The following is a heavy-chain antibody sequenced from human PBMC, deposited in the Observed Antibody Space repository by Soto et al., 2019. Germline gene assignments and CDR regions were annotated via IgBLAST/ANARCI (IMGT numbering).Heavy chain of an antibody. Sequence: GGSLRLSCAASGFTFSSYSMNWVRQAPGKGLEWVSSISSSSSYIYYADSVKGRFTISRDNAKNSLYLQMNSLGAEDTAVYYCARDIWFGESTNNWFDPWGQGTLVTVSS. CDR1: GFTFSSYS. D-gene: IGHD3-10*01. J-gene: IGHJ5*02. CDR2: ISSSSSYI. CDR3: ARDIWFGESTNNWFDP. V-gene: IGHV3-21*01.